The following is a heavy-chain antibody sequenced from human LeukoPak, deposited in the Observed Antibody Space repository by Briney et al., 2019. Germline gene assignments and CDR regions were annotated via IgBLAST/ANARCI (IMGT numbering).Heavy chain of an antibody. V-gene: IGHV4-39*01. CDR1: GGSISSRIHY. Sequence: SETLSLTCTVSGGSISSRIHYWGWIRQPPGKGLEWIGSIYESGSTYYNSSLKSRVTISEDMSKNQFSLKLSSVTAADTAVYYCASGNCRGGSCCSSPFDYWGQGTLVTVSS. CDR3: ASGNCRGGSCCSSPFDY. J-gene: IGHJ4*02. CDR2: IYESGST. D-gene: IGHD2-15*01.